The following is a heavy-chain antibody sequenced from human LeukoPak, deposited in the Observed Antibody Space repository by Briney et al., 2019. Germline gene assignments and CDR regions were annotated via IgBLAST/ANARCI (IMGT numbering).Heavy chain of an antibody. CDR3: ARDPDSSGWYDY. J-gene: IGHJ4*02. D-gene: IGHD6-19*01. V-gene: IGHV3-7*01. CDR1: GFSFSSYW. Sequence: GRSLRLSCAASGFSFSSYWMNWVRQAPGKGLEWVANIKQDGSDKYYVDSVKGRFTISRDNAKNSLYLQMNSLRAEDTAVYYCARDPDSSGWYDYWGQGTLVTVSS. CDR2: IKQDGSDK.